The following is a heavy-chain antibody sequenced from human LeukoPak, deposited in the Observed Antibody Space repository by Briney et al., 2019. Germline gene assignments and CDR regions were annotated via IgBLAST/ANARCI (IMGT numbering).Heavy chain of an antibody. J-gene: IGHJ4*02. CDR3: AKGGEAGYSSGWYLGYY. CDR2: ISYDGSNK. D-gene: IGHD6-19*01. CDR1: GFTFSSYG. Sequence: SGGSLRLSCAASGFTFSSYGMHWVRQAPGKGLEWVAVISYDGSNKYYADSVKGRFTISRDNSKNTLYLQMNSLRAEDTAVYYCAKGGEAGYSSGWYLGYYWGQGTLVTVSS. V-gene: IGHV3-30*18.